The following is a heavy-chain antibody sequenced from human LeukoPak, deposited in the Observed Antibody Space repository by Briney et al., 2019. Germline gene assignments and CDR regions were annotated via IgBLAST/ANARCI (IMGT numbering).Heavy chain of an antibody. CDR3: ARATTVTGPDV. Sequence: GGSLRLSCAASGFTFSSYAMHWVRQAPGKGLEWVAVISYDGSNKYYADSVKSRFTISRDNSKNTLYLQMNSLRAEDTAVYYCARATTVTGPDVWGQGTTVTVSS. CDR1: GFTFSSYA. CDR2: ISYDGSNK. D-gene: IGHD4-17*01. J-gene: IGHJ6*02. V-gene: IGHV3-30-3*01.